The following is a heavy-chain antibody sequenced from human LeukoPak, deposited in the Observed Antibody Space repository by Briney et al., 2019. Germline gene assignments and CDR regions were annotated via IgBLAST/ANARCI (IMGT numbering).Heavy chain of an antibody. D-gene: IGHD1-26*01. CDR1: GFTFSSYG. CDR2: ISYDGSNK. J-gene: IGHJ4*02. Sequence: PGGSLRLSCAASGFTFSSYGMHWVRQAPGKGLEWVAVISYDGSNKYYADSVKGRFTISRDNSKNTLYLQMNSLRAEDTAVYYCAKDPSGSYFRNDYWGQGTLVTVSS. V-gene: IGHV3-30*18. CDR3: AKDPSGSYFRNDY.